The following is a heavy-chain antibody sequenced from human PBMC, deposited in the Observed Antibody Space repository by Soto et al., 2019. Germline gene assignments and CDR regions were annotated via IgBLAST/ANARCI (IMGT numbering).Heavy chain of an antibody. D-gene: IGHD6-25*01. J-gene: IGHJ4*02. CDR1: GFTFSSYA. CDR2: ISGSGGST. V-gene: IGHV3-23*01. CDR3: ARVDSSSTAATGFGY. Sequence: EVQLLESGGGLVQPGGSLRLSCAASGFTFSSYAMSWVRQAPGKGLEWVSAISGSGGSTYYADSVKGRFTISRDNSKNTLYLQMDSLRAEDTAMYYCARVDSSSTAATGFGYWGQGALVTVSS.